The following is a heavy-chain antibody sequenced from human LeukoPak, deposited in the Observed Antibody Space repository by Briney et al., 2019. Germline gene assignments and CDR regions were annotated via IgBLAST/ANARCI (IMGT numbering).Heavy chain of an antibody. V-gene: IGHV3-7*01. D-gene: IGHD6-19*01. J-gene: IGHJ4*02. CDR2: IKQDGSEK. CDR1: GFTFSSYW. Sequence: GGSLRLSCAASGFTFSSYWMSWVRQAPGKGLEWVANIKQDGSEKYYVDSVKGRFTISRDNAKNSLYLQMNSLRAEDTAVYYCARSGKLAVAGTIGWYYFDYWGQGTLVTVSS. CDR3: ARSGKLAVAGTIGWYYFDY.